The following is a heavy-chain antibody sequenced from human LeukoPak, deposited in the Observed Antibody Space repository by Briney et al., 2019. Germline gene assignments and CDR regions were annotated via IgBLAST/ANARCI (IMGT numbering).Heavy chain of an antibody. D-gene: IGHD6-13*01. CDR1: GYAFTSYG. Sequence: ASVKVSCKASGYAFTSYGISWVRQAPGQGLEWMGWISAYNGNTNYAPKLQGRVTMTTDTSTSTAYMELRSLRSDDTAVYYCARDRGGSSSWYVWFDPWGQGTLVTVSS. J-gene: IGHJ5*02. CDR2: ISAYNGNT. V-gene: IGHV1-18*01. CDR3: ARDRGGSSSWYVWFDP.